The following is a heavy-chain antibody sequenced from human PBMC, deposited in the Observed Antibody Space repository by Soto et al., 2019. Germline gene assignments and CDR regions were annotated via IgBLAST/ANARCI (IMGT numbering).Heavy chain of an antibody. CDR1: EFTVSSNY. CDR3: ARETGENWTYEAH. D-gene: IGHD1-7*01. Sequence: GSLRLSCAASEFTVSSNYMNWIRQPAGKGLEWIGRITINGNTQKNPSFKSRVTMSIDTSRNHFSLNLQSATAADTALYYCARETGENWTYEAHWGPGTLVTVSS. V-gene: IGHV4-4*07. J-gene: IGHJ1*01. CDR2: ITINGNT.